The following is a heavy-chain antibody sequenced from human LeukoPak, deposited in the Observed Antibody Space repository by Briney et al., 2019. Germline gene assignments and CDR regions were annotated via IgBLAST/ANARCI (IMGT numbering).Heavy chain of an antibody. J-gene: IGHJ4*02. V-gene: IGHV1-2*02. CDR2: INANSGDT. D-gene: IGHD3-22*01. CDR1: GYTFTGYY. CDR3: AREISGYSDY. Sequence: ASVKVSCKASGYTFTGYYMHWVRQAPGQGLEWMGWINANSGDTKYAQKFQGRVTMARDTSISTAYMELSRLRSDDTAMYYCAREISGYSDYWGQGTLVTVSS.